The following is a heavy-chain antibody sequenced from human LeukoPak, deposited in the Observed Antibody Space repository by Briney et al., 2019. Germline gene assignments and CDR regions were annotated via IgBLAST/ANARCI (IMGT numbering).Heavy chain of an antibody. CDR3: ARARIAAAGTVRGVFDY. D-gene: IGHD6-13*01. Sequence: PGGSLRLSCAASGFTFSTYAMHWVRQAPGKGLEWVAVISYDGSNKYYADSVKGRFTISRDNAKNSLYLQMNSLRAEDTAVYYCARARIAAAGTVRGVFDYWGQGTLVTVSS. CDR1: GFTFSTYA. J-gene: IGHJ4*02. V-gene: IGHV3-30*04. CDR2: ISYDGSNK.